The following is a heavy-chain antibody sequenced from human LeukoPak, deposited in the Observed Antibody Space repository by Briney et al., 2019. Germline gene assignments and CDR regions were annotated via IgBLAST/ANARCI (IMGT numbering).Heavy chain of an antibody. CDR1: GFTFGSYA. D-gene: IGHD3-10*01. CDR3: AKDIRLWFGDRDLDY. V-gene: IGHV3-23*01. CDR2: ISGSGGST. Sequence: GGSLRLSCAASGFTFGSYAMSWVRQAPGKGLEWVSAISGSGGSTYYADAVQGRFTISRDNSKNTLYLQMNSLRAEDTAVYYCAKDIRLWFGDRDLDYWGQGTLVTVSS. J-gene: IGHJ4*02.